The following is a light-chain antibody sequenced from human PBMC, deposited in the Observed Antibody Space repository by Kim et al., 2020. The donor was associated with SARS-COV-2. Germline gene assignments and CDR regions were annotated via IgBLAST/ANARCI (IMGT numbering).Light chain of an antibody. CDR1: GGTIATKS. J-gene: IGLJ2*01. V-gene: IGLV6-57*03. Sequence: KTATMRCTRKGGTIATKSGQCYQQRRGGAPATVIHQDGQSPSGVPDRFSGSIDSSSNSASLTISGLRTEDEAYYYCQSYESSNIVVFGGGTQLTVL. CDR3: QSYESSNIVV. CDR2: QDG.